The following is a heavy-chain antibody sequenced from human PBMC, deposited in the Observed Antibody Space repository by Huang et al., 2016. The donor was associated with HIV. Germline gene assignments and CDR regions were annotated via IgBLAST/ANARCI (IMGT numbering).Heavy chain of an antibody. V-gene: IGHV1-8*01. Sequence: QIQLAQSGAEVKKPGASVKVSCKASGYTFTNYDINWVQQASGQGLEWMGWRNPKSGNVGYTKKFQGRVAILRNSSINTSYLEVTSLTSEDTAVYYCARGFGINYNHEAFDVWGQGTMVTVSS. CDR1: GYTFTNYD. J-gene: IGHJ3*01. CDR2: RNPKSGNV. D-gene: IGHD3-10*01. CDR3: ARGFGINYNHEAFDV.